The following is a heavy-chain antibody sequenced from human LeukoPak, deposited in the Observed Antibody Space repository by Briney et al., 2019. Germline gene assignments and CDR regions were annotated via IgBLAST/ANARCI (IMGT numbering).Heavy chain of an antibody. CDR2: ISGSGGST. CDR3: AKSPRKNTYSYGYGYFDY. CDR1: GFTFSSYA. Sequence: GGSLRLSCAASGFTFSSYAMSWVRQAPGKGLEWVSTISGSGGSTYHADSVKGRFTISRDNSKNTLYLQMNSLRAEDTAVYYCAKSPRKNTYSYGYGYFDYWGQGTLVTVSS. D-gene: IGHD5-18*01. J-gene: IGHJ4*02. V-gene: IGHV3-23*01.